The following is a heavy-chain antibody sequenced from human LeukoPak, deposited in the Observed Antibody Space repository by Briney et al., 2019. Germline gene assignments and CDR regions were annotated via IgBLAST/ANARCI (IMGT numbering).Heavy chain of an antibody. V-gene: IGHV3-48*03. D-gene: IGHD3-10*01. CDR3: ARDPLLYYYGSGSKNFDY. Sequence: GGSLRLSCAASGFTFSSYEMNWVRQAPGKGLEWVSYISSSGSPIYYADSVKGRFTISRDNAKKSLYLQMNSLRAEDTAVYYCARDPLLYYYGSGSKNFDYWGQGTLVTVSS. CDR1: GFTFSSYE. CDR2: ISSSGSPI. J-gene: IGHJ4*02.